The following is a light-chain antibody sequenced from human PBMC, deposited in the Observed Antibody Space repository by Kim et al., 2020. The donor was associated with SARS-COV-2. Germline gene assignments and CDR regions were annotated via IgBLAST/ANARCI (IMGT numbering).Light chain of an antibody. CDR1: QSVSSSY. J-gene: IGKJ2*01. CDR2: GAS. CDR3: QQYGSSPPYT. Sequence: EIVLTQSPGTLSLSAGERATISCRASQSVSSSYLAWYQHKPGQAPRLLIYGASSRATGIPDRFSGSGSGRDFTLTISRLEPEDFAVYYCQQYGSSPPYTFGQGTKLEIK. V-gene: IGKV3-20*01.